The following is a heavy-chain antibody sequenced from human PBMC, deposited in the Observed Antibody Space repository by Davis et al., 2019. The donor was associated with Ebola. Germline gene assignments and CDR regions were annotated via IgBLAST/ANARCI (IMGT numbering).Heavy chain of an antibody. V-gene: IGHV3-23*01. CDR3: AKSELSCGVVKYHHGIDV. CDR2: ISGSGGRT. J-gene: IGHJ6*04. CDR1: VITFSRYA. Sequence: GGSLRLSCAVSVITFSRYAITWVRQAPGQGLEWVSAISGSGGRTYYPDSVKVRFTISRDNSTKTLYLQMNSLGADDEAVYYCAKSELSCGVVKYHHGIDVWGKGTTVTVSS. D-gene: IGHD3-3*01.